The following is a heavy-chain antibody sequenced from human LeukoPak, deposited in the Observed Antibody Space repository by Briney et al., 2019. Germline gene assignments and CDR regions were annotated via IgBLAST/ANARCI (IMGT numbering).Heavy chain of an antibody. J-gene: IGHJ3*02. CDR3: ARLGDILTGYSVDAFDI. CDR1: GFTFSSYG. Sequence: PGRSLRLSCAASGFTFSSYGMHWVRQAPGKGLEWVAVIWYDGSNKYYADSVKVRFTISRDNSKNTLYLQMNSLRAEDTAVYYCARLGDILTGYSVDAFDIWGQGTMVTVSS. D-gene: IGHD3-9*01. V-gene: IGHV3-33*01. CDR2: IWYDGSNK.